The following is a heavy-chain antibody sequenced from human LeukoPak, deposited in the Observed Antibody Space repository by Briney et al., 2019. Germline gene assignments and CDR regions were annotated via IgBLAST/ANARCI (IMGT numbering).Heavy chain of an antibody. V-gene: IGHV1-2*02. D-gene: IGHD6-25*01. CDR1: GYTFTGYY. CDR2: INPNSGGT. J-gene: IGHJ4*02. CDR3: ARPGYTSGWIRGDFGH. Sequence: ASVKVSCKASGYTFTGYYIHWVRQAPGQGLEWMGWINPNSGGTSYARRFQGRVTMTRDTSISTAYMELSSLRSDDTAVYYCARPGYTSGWIRGDFGHWGLGDLVTVS.